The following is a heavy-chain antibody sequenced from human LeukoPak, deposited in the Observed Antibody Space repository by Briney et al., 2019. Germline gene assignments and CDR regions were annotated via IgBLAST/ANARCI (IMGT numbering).Heavy chain of an antibody. CDR3: ARGYSSSWFANYFDY. J-gene: IGHJ4*02. CDR2: INHSGST. CDR1: GGSFSGYY. Sequence: PSETLSLICAVYGGSFSGYYWSWIRQPPGKGLEWIGEINHSGSTNYNPSLKSRVTISVDTSKNQFSLKLSSVTAVDTAVYYCARGYSSSWFANYFDYWGQGTLVTVSS. V-gene: IGHV4-34*01. D-gene: IGHD6-13*01.